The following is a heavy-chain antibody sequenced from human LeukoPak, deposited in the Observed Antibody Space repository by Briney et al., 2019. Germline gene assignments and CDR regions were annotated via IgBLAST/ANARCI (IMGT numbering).Heavy chain of an antibody. CDR2: ISYDGSNK. J-gene: IGHJ3*02. D-gene: IGHD3-22*01. Sequence: GGSLRLSCAASGFTFSSYGMHWVRRAPGKGLEWVAVISYDGSNKYYADSVKGRFTISKDNSKNTLYLQMNSLRAEDTAVYYCAKDPLPLYYDSSDSAFDIWGQGTMVTVSS. V-gene: IGHV3-30*18. CDR3: AKDPLPLYYDSSDSAFDI. CDR1: GFTFSSYG.